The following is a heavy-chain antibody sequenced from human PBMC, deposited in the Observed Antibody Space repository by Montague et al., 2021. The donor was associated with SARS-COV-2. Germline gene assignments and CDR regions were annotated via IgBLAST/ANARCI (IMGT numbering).Heavy chain of an antibody. D-gene: IGHD3-22*01. CDR2: ISSSSSYI. CDR3: ARVVPTMIVVVIGLVDY. Sequence: SLRLSCAASGFTFSSYSMNWVRQAPGKGLEWVSSISSSSSYIYYADLVKGRFTISRDNAKNSLYLQMNSLRAEDTAVYYCARVVPTMIVVVIGLVDYWGQGTLVTVSS. CDR1: GFTFSSYS. V-gene: IGHV3-21*01. J-gene: IGHJ4*02.